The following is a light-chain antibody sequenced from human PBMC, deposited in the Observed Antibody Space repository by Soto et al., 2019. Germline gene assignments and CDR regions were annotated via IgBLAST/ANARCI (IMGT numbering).Light chain of an antibody. J-gene: IGKJ1*01. V-gene: IGKV3-20*01. Sequence: EIVLTQSPVTLSLSPGERATLSCRASQSFSSNYLAWYQQKPGQAPRLLIFAASSRATGIPDRFSGSGSGTDFTLTISRLEPEDFAVYYCQQYVSSPRTFGKGPRWKSN. CDR3: QQYVSSPRT. CDR1: QSFSSNY. CDR2: AAS.